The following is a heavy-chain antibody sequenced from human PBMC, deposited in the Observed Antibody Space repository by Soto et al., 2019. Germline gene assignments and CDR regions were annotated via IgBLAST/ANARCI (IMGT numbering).Heavy chain of an antibody. J-gene: IGHJ6*02. CDR3: AKDQLGAVVVVPAAPGNYYYYGMDV. D-gene: IGHD2-2*01. CDR2: ISGSGGST. CDR1: GFTFSSYA. V-gene: IGHV3-23*01. Sequence: GGSLRLSCAASGFTFSSYAMSWVRQAPGKGLEWVSAISGSGGSTYYADSVKGRFTISRDNSKNTLYLQMNSLRAEDTAVYYCAKDQLGAVVVVPAAPGNYYYYGMDVWGQGTTVTVSS.